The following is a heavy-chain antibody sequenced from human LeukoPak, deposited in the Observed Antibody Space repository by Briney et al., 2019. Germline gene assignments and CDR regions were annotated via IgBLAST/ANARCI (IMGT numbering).Heavy chain of an antibody. Sequence: ASVKVSCKASGYTFTSYGISWVRQAPGQGLEWMGWISAYNGNTNYAQKLQGRVTMTTDTSTSTAYMELRSLRSDDTAVYYCARDRGYDILTRYYNWFDPWGQGTLVTVSS. CDR2: ISAYNGNT. J-gene: IGHJ5*02. CDR3: ARDRGYDILTRYYNWFDP. V-gene: IGHV1-18*04. CDR1: GYTFTSYG. D-gene: IGHD3-9*01.